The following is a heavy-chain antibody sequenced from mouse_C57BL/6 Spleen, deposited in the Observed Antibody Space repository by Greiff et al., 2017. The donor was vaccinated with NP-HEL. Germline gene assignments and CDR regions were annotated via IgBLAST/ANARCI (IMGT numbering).Heavy chain of an antibody. V-gene: IGHV1-69*01. D-gene: IGHD1-1*01. CDR1: GYTFTSYW. CDR2: IDPSDSYT. CDR3: ARFDGSSYGAMDY. J-gene: IGHJ4*01. Sequence: QVQLQQPGAELVMPGASVKLSCKASGYTFTSYWMHWVKQRPGQGLEWIGEIDPSDSYTNYNQKFKGKSTLTVDKSSSTAYMQLSSLTSEDSAVYYCARFDGSSYGAMDYWGQGTSVTVSS.